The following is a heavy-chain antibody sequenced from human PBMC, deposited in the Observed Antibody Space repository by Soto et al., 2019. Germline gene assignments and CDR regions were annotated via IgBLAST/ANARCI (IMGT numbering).Heavy chain of an antibody. J-gene: IGHJ4*02. Sequence: ASVKVSCKASGYTFTTYAIHWVRQAPGQRLEWMGWINAGNGKTKYSQKFQDRVTITRDTSATTAYMELSSLTSEDTAVYYCARAGDDCSTTSCNMIDYWGQGPLVTVSS. CDR2: INAGNGKT. CDR3: ARAGDDCSTTSCNMIDY. D-gene: IGHD2-2*02. CDR1: GYTFTTYA. V-gene: IGHV1-3*01.